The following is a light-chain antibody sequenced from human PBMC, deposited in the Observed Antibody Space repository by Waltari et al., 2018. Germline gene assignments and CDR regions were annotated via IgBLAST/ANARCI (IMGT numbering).Light chain of an antibody. V-gene: IGLV3-21*02. CDR3: QVWDRSRDQVV. Sequence: SYVLTQPPSVSLAPGQTATISCGGDNIGSRRVHWYQQRPGQAPVLVVYDDSDRPSGIPERWSGSNSGNTATLTISRVEAGDEAVYYCQVWDRSRDQVVFGGGTKLTVL. CDR1: NIGSRR. CDR2: DDS. J-gene: IGLJ2*01.